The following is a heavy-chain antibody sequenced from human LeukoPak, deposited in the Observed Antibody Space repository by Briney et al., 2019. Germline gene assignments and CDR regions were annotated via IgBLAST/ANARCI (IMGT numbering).Heavy chain of an antibody. CDR3: ARDRGYSNPIDY. Sequence: RSLRLSCAASGFTFSSYSMNWVRQAPGKGLEWVSSISSSSSYIYYADSVKGRFTISRDNAKNSLYLQMNSLRAEDTAVYYCARDRGYSNPIDYWGQGTLVTVSS. J-gene: IGHJ4*02. V-gene: IGHV3-21*01. CDR1: GFTFSSYS. CDR2: ISSSSSYI. D-gene: IGHD4-11*01.